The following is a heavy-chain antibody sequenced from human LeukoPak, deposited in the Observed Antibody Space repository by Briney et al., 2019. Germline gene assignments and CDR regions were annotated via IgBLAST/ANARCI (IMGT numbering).Heavy chain of an antibody. V-gene: IGHV3-23*01. Sequence: WGSLRLSCAASGFTFSSYAMSWVRQAPGKGLEWVSVISGSGGSTYYADSVKGRFTISRDNSKNTLYLQMNSLRAEDTAVYYCAKGGRGSSSWFDYWGQGTLVTVSS. J-gene: IGHJ4*02. CDR1: GFTFSSYA. CDR2: ISGSGGST. D-gene: IGHD6-13*01. CDR3: AKGGRGSSSWFDY.